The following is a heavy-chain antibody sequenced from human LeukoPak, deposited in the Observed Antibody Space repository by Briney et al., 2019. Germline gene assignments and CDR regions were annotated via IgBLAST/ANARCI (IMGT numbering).Heavy chain of an antibody. CDR1: GFTFSSYG. V-gene: IGHV3-30*18. Sequence: GGSLRLSCAASGFTFSSYGMHWVRQAPGKGLEWVAVISYDGSNKYYADSVKGRFTISRDNSKNTLYPQMNSLRAEDTAVYYCAKGDIPNLRGQGTLVTVSS. D-gene: IGHD2-15*01. CDR3: AKGDIPNL. J-gene: IGHJ4*02. CDR2: ISYDGSNK.